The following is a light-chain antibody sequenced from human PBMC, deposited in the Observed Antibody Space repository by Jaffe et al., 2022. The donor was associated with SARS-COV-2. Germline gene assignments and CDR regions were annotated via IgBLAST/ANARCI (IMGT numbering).Light chain of an antibody. CDR2: GAS. V-gene: IGKV3-20*01. J-gene: IGKJ4*01. CDR1: QTVSGSF. CDR3: QQYGTSPLT. Sequence: EIVLTQSPDTLSLSPGERATLSCRASQTVSGSFLNWYQHKPGQAPRLLIFGASKRPTGLPDRFSGSGSGTDFTLTISRLEPEDFAVYYCQQYGTSPLTFGGGTKVEIK.